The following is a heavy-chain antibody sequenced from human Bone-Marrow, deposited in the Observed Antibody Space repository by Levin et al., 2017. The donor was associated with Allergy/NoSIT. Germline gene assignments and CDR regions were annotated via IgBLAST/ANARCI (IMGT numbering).Heavy chain of an antibody. V-gene: IGHV3-21*01. D-gene: IGHD2-15*01. CDR2: ISSSSNYI. J-gene: IGHJ4*02. Sequence: GGSLRLSCAASGFTFGGSSMHWVRQAPAKGLEWVSSISSSSNYIYYADSVKGRFTISRDNAKNSLYLQMNSLRAGDTAVYYCARGYCYGGSCYSGDVADYWGQGTLVTVSS. CDR1: GFTFGGSS. CDR3: ARGYCYGGSCYSGDVADY.